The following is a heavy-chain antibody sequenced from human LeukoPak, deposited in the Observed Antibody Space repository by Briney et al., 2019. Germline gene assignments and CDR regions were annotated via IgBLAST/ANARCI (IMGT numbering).Heavy chain of an antibody. CDR2: IGTAGDT. CDR3: AREGAAAGTISAFDI. CDR1: GFTFSSYD. Sequence: PGGSLRLSCAASGFTFSSYDMHRVRQATGKGLEWVSAIGTAGDTYYPGSVKGRFTISRENAKNSLYLQMNSLRAGDTAVYYCAREGAAAGTISAFDIWGQGTMVTVSS. V-gene: IGHV3-13*01. J-gene: IGHJ3*02. D-gene: IGHD6-13*01.